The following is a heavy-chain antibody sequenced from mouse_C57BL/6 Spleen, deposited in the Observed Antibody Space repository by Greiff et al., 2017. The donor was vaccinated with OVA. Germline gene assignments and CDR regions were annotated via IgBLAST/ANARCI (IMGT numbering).Heavy chain of an antibody. J-gene: IGHJ4*01. CDR2: INYDGSST. Sequence: EVKLMESEGGLVQPGSSMKLSCTASGFTFSDYYMAWVRQVPEKGLEWVANINYDGSSTYYLDSLKSRFIISRDNAKNILYLQMSSLKSEDTATYYCARLYYDYDEDAMDYWGQGTSVTVSS. D-gene: IGHD2-4*01. V-gene: IGHV5-16*01. CDR3: ARLYYDYDEDAMDY. CDR1: GFTFSDYY.